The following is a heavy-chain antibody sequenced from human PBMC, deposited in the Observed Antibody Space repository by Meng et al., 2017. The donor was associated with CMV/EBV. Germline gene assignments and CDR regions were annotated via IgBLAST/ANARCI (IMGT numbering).Heavy chain of an antibody. CDR2: ISAYNGNT. CDR1: GDTFTSYG. D-gene: IGHD3-10*01. J-gene: IGHJ4*02. CDR3: ARDRTMVRGVTGY. Sequence: VHVGQSGAEVKKPGASVKVSCKASGDTFTSYGISWVRHAPGQGLEWMGWISAYNGNTNHAQQLQGRVTMTTDTSTSTAYMELRSLRSDDTAVYYCARDRTMVRGVTGYWGQGTLVTVSS. V-gene: IGHV1-18*01.